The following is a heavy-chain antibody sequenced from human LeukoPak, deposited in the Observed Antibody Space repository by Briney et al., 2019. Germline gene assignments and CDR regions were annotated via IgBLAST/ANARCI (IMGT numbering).Heavy chain of an antibody. CDR2: ISAYNGNT. D-gene: IGHD3-10*01. CDR3: ATHYGSGSYYSN. V-gene: IGHV1-18*01. Sequence: ASVKVSCKASGYTFTSYGISWVRQAPGQVLEWMGWISAYNGNTNYAQKLQGRVTMTTDTSTSTAYMELRSLRSDDTAVYYCATHYGSGSYYSNWGQGTLVTVSS. J-gene: IGHJ4*02. CDR1: GYTFTSYG.